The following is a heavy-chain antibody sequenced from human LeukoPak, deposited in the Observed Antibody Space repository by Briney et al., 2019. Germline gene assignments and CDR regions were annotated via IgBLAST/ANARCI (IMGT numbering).Heavy chain of an antibody. CDR2: INHSGSA. CDR1: GGSFSGYY. D-gene: IGHD4-17*01. V-gene: IGHV4-34*01. J-gene: IGHJ4*02. Sequence: PSETLSLTCTVSGGSFSGYYCTWIRQPPGNGLEWIGEINHSGSANYNPSLKSRVTISLDTSKNQFSLKLSSVTAADTAVYYCARGQGTVTTHWGQGTLVTVSS. CDR3: ARGQGTVTTH.